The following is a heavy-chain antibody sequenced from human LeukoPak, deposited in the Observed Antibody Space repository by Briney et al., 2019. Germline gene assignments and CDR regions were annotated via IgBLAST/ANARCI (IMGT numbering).Heavy chain of an antibody. CDR2: ISGSGGST. D-gene: IGHD3-9*01. CDR1: GFTFSSYA. V-gene: IGHV3-23*01. J-gene: IGHJ4*02. Sequence: PGGSLRLSCAASGFTFSSYAMSWVRQAPGKGLEWVSAISGSGGSTYYADSVKGRFTISRDNSKNTLYLQMNSLRAEDAAVYYCAKDQQGWPDIFDYWGQGTLVTVSS. CDR3: AKDQQGWPDIFDY.